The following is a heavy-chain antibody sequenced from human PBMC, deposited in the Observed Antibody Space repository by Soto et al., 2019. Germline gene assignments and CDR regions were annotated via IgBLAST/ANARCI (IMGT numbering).Heavy chain of an antibody. D-gene: IGHD3-10*01. Sequence: ASVKVSCKASGYTFTSYDINWVRQATGQGLEWMGWMNPNSGNTGYAQKFQGRVTMTRNTSISTAYMELSSLRSEDTAVYYCAIHGVPNLYYFDYWGQGTLVTVSS. V-gene: IGHV1-8*01. J-gene: IGHJ4*02. CDR1: GYTFTSYD. CDR3: AIHGVPNLYYFDY. CDR2: MNPNSGNT.